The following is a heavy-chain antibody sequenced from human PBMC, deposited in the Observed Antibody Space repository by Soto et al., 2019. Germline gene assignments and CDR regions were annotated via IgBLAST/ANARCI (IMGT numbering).Heavy chain of an antibody. J-gene: IGHJ6*02. Sequence: GGSLRLSCAASGFTFSSYAMSWVRQAPGKGLEWVSAISGSGGSTYYADSVKGRFTISRDNSKNTLYLQMNSLRAEDTAVYYCAKEPLLWFGESPYGMDVWGQGTTVTVSS. CDR2: ISGSGGST. D-gene: IGHD3-10*01. CDR1: GFTFSSYA. V-gene: IGHV3-23*01. CDR3: AKEPLLWFGESPYGMDV.